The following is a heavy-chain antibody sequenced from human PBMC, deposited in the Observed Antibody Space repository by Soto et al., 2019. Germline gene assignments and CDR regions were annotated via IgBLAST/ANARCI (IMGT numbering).Heavy chain of an antibody. CDR3: AKSPGGLDGYNSDYYGMDV. Sequence: EVHLLESGGDLVQPGGSLRLSCTASGLTFSTYAMSWVRQAPGKGLEWVSAIGGSGTGGRTYYADSVKGRFTISRDNFKNAVYLQMNSLRADDTAVYYGAKSPGGLDGYNSDYYGMDVWGQGTTVTVSS. J-gene: IGHJ6*02. V-gene: IGHV3-23*01. CDR2: IGGSGTGGRT. D-gene: IGHD5-12*01. CDR1: GLTFSTYA.